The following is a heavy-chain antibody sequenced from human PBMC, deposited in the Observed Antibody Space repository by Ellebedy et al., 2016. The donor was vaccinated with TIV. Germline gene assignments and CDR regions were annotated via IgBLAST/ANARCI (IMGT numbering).Heavy chain of an antibody. CDR2: ISSSSDTI. CDR3: ARGSDAFDI. CDR1: GFTFSSFS. Sequence: PGESLKISCAASGFTFSSFSMNWVRQAPGKGLESISYISSSSDTIYYADSLKGRFTVSRDNARKSLYLQMDSLRPEDTAVYYCARGSDAFDIWGQGTMVTVSS. V-gene: IGHV3-48*04. J-gene: IGHJ3*02.